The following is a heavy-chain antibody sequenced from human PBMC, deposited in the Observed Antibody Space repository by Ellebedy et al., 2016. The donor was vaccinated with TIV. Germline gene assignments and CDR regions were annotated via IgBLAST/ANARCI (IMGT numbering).Heavy chain of an antibody. V-gene: IGHV3-53*01. CDR2: IVGSGS. Sequence: GESLKISCAASGFTVSTTYMSWVRRAPGKGLEWVSGIVGSGSQKYADSVKGRFTISRDNSKRTVDLQMNSLRAEDTAIYFCAKDRTSGDGYWVFDNWGQGTLVSVSS. CDR3: AKDRTSGDGYWVFDN. J-gene: IGHJ4*02. D-gene: IGHD5-18*01. CDR1: GFTVSTTY.